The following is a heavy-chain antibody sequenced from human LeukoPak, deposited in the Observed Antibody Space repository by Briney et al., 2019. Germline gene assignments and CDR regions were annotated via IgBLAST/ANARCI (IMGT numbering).Heavy chain of an antibody. D-gene: IGHD6-6*01. CDR1: GGSISSDGYY. V-gene: IGHV4-31*03. Sequence: SQTLSLTCTVSGGSISSDGYYWSWIRQHQGKGLEWIVYIYYSGSTYYKPSLKSRVTISVDTSKNQFSLKLSSVTAAHTSVHYCARAKYSNLSYHYYGMDVWGQGTTVTASS. CDR3: ARAKYSNLSYHYYGMDV. J-gene: IGHJ6*02. CDR2: IYYSGST.